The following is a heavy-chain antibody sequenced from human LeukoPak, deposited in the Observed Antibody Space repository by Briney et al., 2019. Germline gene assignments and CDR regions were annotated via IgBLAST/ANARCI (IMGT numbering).Heavy chain of an antibody. CDR3: ARFNVYSDAFDI. J-gene: IGHJ3*02. V-gene: IGHV4-59*08. CDR2: IYYSGRT. CDR1: GGSISSYY. D-gene: IGHD2-8*01. Sequence: AETLSLTRTASGGSISSYYWSWIRQPPGKGLEWIGYIYYSGRTNYHPSLQSRVTISVDTSKNQFSLKLSSVTAADTAVYYCARFNVYSDAFDIWGQGTMVTVSS.